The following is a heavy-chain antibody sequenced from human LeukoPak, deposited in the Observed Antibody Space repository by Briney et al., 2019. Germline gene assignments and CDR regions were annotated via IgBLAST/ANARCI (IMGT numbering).Heavy chain of an antibody. CDR3: ARAGDAFDI. J-gene: IGHJ3*02. Sequence: GGSLRLSCAASGFTFSSYGMHWVSQAPGKGLEWVAVIWYDGGDKYYTDSVKGRFTISRDNSKNTLYLQMNSLRAEDMAIYYCARAGDAFDIWGQGTMVTVSS. CDR1: GFTFSSYG. CDR2: IWYDGGDK. V-gene: IGHV3-33*01.